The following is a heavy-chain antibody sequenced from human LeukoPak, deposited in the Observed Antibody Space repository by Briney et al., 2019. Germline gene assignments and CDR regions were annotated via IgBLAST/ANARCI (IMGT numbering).Heavy chain of an antibody. V-gene: IGHV3-20*04. J-gene: IGHJ3*02. D-gene: IGHD3-10*01. CDR3: ARERGWSAFDI. CDR1: GFTFDNYA. Sequence: GGSLRLSCAASGFTFDNYAMRWVRQPPGKGLEWVSGINWNGGSTGYADSVKGRFTISRDNAKNSLYLQMDSLRAEDTALYYCARERGWSAFDIWGQGTMVTVSS. CDR2: INWNGGST.